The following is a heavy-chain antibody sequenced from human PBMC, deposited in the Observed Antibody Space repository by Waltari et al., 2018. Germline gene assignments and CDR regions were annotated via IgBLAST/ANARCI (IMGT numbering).Heavy chain of an antibody. CDR2: IATSGDP. CDR3: ARGNGVGSSWRAFDF. J-gene: IGHJ3*01. V-gene: IGHV3-13*05. CDR1: GFPFRAFD. Sequence: EVQLVESGGGWVQPGRSLRLSCAASGFPFRAFDRHWVRQTPGKPLEWVSAIATSGDPYYPDSLKGRFTIYRDNANNSLYLQMNSLRVGDTAVYYCARGNGVGSSWRAFDFWGRGTMVSVSS. D-gene: IGHD6-13*01.